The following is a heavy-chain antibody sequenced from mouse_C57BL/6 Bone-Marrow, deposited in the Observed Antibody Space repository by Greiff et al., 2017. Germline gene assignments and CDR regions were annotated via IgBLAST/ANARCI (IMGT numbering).Heavy chain of an antibody. V-gene: IGHV3-6*01. CDR1: GYSITSGYY. CDR3: ARIITTGNFDV. D-gene: IGHD1-1*01. J-gene: IGHJ1*03. CDR2: ISYDGSN. Sequence: EVQLQESGPGLVKPSQSLSLTCSVTGYSITSGYYWNWIRQFPGNKLEWMGYISYDGSNHYNPSLKNRISITHDTSKDQFFLKLNSVTTEDTATYYCARIITTGNFDVWGTGTTVTVSS.